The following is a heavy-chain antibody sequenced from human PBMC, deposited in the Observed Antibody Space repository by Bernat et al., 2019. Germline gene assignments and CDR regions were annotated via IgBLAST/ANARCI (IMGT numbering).Heavy chain of an antibody. V-gene: IGHV4-31*03. D-gene: IGHD6-13*01. CDR2: IYYSGST. CDR1: GGSISSGGYY. Sequence: QVQLQESGPGLVKPSQTLSLTCTVSGGSISSGGYYWSWIRQHPGKGLEWIGYIYYSGSTYYNPSRKSRVTISVDTSKNQFSLKLSSVTAADTAVYYCARTLNGSSWYRGAWFDPWGQGTLVTVSS. CDR3: ARTLNGSSWYRGAWFDP. J-gene: IGHJ5*02.